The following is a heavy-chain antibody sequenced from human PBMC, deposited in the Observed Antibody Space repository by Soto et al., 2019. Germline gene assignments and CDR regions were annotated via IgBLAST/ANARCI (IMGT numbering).Heavy chain of an antibody. CDR3: ASQRRPQYYYGMDV. CDR1: GCTFSSYA. CDR2: IIPIFGTA. V-gene: IGHV1-69*06. J-gene: IGHJ6*02. Sequence: SSVKVSCKASGCTFSSYAISWVRQAPGQGLEWMGGIIPIFGTANYAQKFQGRVTITADKSTSTAYMELSSLRSEDTAVYYCASQRRPQYYYGMDVWGQGTTVTVSS. D-gene: IGHD6-25*01.